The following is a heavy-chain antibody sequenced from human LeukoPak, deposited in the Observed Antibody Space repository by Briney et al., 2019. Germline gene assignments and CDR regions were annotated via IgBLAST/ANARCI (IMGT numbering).Heavy chain of an antibody. Sequence: SETLSLTCTVSGGSISSYYWSWIRQPPPKGLEGIAYIYYCGSSNYNPSLKSRVTISLDTSKNQISLRLSSVTAADTAVYYCAKMLCSRTSCYGFDIWGQGTMVTVSS. CDR1: GGSISSYY. CDR2: IYYCGSS. V-gene: IGHV4-59*01. CDR3: AKMLCSRTSCYGFDI. J-gene: IGHJ3*02. D-gene: IGHD2-2*01.